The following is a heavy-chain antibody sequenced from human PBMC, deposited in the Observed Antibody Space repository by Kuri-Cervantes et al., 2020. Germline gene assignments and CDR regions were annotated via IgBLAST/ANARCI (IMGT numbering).Heavy chain of an antibody. CDR3: ARDLRYCSSTSCFAFYGMDV. CDR2: IKQDGSEK. Sequence: GGSLRLSCAASGFTFSSYWMSWVRQAPGKGLEWVANIKQDGSEKYYVDSVKGRFTISRDNAKNSLYLQMNSLRAEDTAVYYCARDLRYCSSTSCFAFYGMDVWGQGTTVTVSS. CDR1: GFTFSSYW. D-gene: IGHD2-2*01. J-gene: IGHJ6*02. V-gene: IGHV3-7*01.